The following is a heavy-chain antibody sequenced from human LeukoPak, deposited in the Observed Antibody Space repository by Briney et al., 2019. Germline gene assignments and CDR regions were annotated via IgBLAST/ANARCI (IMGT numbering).Heavy chain of an antibody. Sequence: SETLSLACSVSGGSISGYYWSWIRQPPGKGLEWIGDVSISGGPRYNPSLKSRVTISVDTSKNQISLKLKSVTAADTAVYYCARQAYTPLWEFDYWGQGTLVTVSS. CDR2: VSISGGP. J-gene: IGHJ4*02. V-gene: IGHV4-4*09. CDR1: GGSISGYY. CDR3: ARQAYTPLWEFDY. D-gene: IGHD1-26*01.